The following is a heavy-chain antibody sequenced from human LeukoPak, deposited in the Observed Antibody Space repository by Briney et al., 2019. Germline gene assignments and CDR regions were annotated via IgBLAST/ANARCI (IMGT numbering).Heavy chain of an antibody. Sequence: SGPTLVNPTQTLTLTCTFSGFSLSTSGVGVSWIRQPPVKALEWLALIYWNDGKRYSPSLKSRLTITKDTSKNQVVLTMTNMDPVDTATYYCAHTYYYDSSGYYSYYFDYWGQGTLVTVSS. CDR3: AHTYYYDSSGYYSYYFDY. V-gene: IGHV2-5*01. CDR1: GFSLSTSGVG. D-gene: IGHD3-22*01. CDR2: IYWNDGK. J-gene: IGHJ4*02.